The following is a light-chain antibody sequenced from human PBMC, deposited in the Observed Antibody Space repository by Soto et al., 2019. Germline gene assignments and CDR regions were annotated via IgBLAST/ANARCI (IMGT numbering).Light chain of an antibody. CDR1: QSLLQSNGNNH. CDR2: LAS. J-gene: IGKJ5*01. CDR3: LQAAQSPLT. V-gene: IGKV2-28*01. Sequence: DIVLTPSPLSLPVTPGEPASISCRSSQSLLQSNGNNHVDWYLQRPGQSPQLLLYLASSRASGVPDRFSGSGSGKEFSLEISRVEAEDVGVYYCLQAAQSPLTFGQGTRLEMK.